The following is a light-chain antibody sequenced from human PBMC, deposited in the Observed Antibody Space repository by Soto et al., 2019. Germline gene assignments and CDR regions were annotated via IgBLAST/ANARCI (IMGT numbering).Light chain of an antibody. CDR1: QSLLYSDDGNTY. V-gene: IGKV2-40*01. CDR3: MQHVQFPWT. CDR2: TVS. J-gene: IGKJ1*01. Sequence: DIVMTQTPLSLPVTPGEPASISCRSSQSLLYSDDGNTYLDWFLQKPGQSPQLLIYTVSYRASXVXDXXSGSGSGTDFTLKISRVAAEEVGIYYYMQHVQFPWTFGQGTKVEIK.